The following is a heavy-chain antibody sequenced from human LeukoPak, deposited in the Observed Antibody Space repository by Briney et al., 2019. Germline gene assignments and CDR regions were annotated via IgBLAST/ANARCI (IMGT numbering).Heavy chain of an antibody. V-gene: IGHV4-61*01. CDR1: GGSISSSSYY. J-gene: IGHJ5*02. D-gene: IGHD3-22*01. CDR3: ARVYYYDSSGYYLGVGPYNWFDP. CDR2: IYYSGST. Sequence: PSETLSLTCTVSGGSISSSSYYWSWIRQPPGKGLEWIGYIYYSGSTNYNPSLKSRVTISVDTSKNQFSLKLSSVTAADTAVYYCARVYYYDSSGYYLGVGPYNWFDPWGQGTLVTVSS.